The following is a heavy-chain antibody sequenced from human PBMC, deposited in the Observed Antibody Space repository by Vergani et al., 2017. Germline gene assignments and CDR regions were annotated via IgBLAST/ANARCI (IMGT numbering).Heavy chain of an antibody. Sequence: EVQLVESGGGLVQPGGSLRLSCAASGLTFSSYSMNWVRQAPGKGLEWVSYISSSSSTIYYADSVKGRFTISRDNAKNSLYLQMNSLRAEDTAVYYCARDSAVTTETEPLYYFDYWGQGTLVTVSS. CDR1: GLTFSSYS. D-gene: IGHD4-17*01. CDR3: ARDSAVTTETEPLYYFDY. CDR2: ISSSSSTI. J-gene: IGHJ4*02. V-gene: IGHV3-48*01.